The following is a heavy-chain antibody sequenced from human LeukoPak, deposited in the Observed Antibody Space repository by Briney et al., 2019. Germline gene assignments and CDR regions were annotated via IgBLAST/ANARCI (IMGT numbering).Heavy chain of an antibody. Sequence: SETLSLTCTVSGGSISSSSYYWGWIRQLPGKGLEWIGSIYYSGSTYYNPSLKSRVTISVDTSKNQFSLKLSSVTAADTAVYYCARNRVVVIIDWYFDLWGRGTLVTVSS. V-gene: IGHV4-39*07. D-gene: IGHD3-22*01. CDR2: IYYSGST. J-gene: IGHJ2*01. CDR3: ARNRVVVIIDWYFDL. CDR1: GGSISSSSYY.